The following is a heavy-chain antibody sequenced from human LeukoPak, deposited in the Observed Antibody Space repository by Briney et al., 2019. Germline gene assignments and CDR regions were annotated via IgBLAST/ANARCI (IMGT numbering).Heavy chain of an antibody. CDR3: ARDVDYSSGSYYKPGYYYYYGMDV. Sequence: SETLSLTCTVSGGSISSYYWSWIRHPAGRGVEWIGRIYTSGSTNYNPSLKSRVTMSVDTSKNQFSLKLSSVTAADTAVYYCARDVDYSSGSYYKPGYYYYYGMDVWGQGTTVTVPS. V-gene: IGHV4-4*07. D-gene: IGHD3-10*01. J-gene: IGHJ6*02. CDR2: IYTSGST. CDR1: GGSISSYY.